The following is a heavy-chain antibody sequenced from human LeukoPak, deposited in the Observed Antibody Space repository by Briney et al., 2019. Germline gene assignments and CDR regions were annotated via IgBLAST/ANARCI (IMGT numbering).Heavy chain of an antibody. D-gene: IGHD2-15*01. J-gene: IGHJ6*02. CDR1: GYTFTSYY. Sequence: ASVKVSCKASGYTFTSYYMHWVRQAPGQGLEWMGIINPSGGSTSYAQKFQGRVTMTRDTSTSTVYMELSSLRSEDTAVYYCARVGGGGSYYSLYGMDVWGQGTTVTVSS. CDR2: INPSGGST. V-gene: IGHV1-46*01. CDR3: ARVGGGGSYYSLYGMDV.